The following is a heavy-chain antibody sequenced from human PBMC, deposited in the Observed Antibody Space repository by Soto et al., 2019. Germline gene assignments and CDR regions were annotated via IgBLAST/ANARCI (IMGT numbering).Heavy chain of an antibody. CDR3: TRRYCSGGSCSANPANFDY. J-gene: IGHJ4*02. Sequence: EVQLVESGGGLVQPGGSLKLSCAASGFTFSGSAMHWVRQAAGKGLEWVGRIRSKAKSYATAYAASVKGRFTIARDDSKSTAYLPMNSRKTEDTAVYYCTRRYCSGGSCSANPANFDYWGQGTLVTVSS. CDR2: IRSKAKSYAT. CDR1: GFTFSGSA. V-gene: IGHV3-73*01. D-gene: IGHD2-15*01.